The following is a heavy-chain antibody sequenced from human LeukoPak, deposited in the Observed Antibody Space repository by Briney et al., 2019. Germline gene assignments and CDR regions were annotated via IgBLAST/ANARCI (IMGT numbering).Heavy chain of an antibody. CDR3: ARVLQNYYHLDV. CDR1: GDSISSHY. Sequence: SETLSLTCSVSGDSISSHYWSWIRQPPGKGLEWIGLFYDSGSTNYKSSLKSRVTMSVDTSKNQFSLKLSSVTAADTAVYYCARVLQNYYHLDVWGTGTTVTVSS. CDR2: FYDSGST. D-gene: IGHD2/OR15-2a*01. V-gene: IGHV4-59*11. J-gene: IGHJ6*03.